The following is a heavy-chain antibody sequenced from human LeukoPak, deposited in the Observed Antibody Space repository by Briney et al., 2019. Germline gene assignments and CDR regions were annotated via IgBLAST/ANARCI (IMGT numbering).Heavy chain of an antibody. CDR3: ARDSRYSDTSGYYYSHYYMDV. D-gene: IGHD3-22*01. V-gene: IGHV4-59*01. J-gene: IGHJ6*03. Sequence: ASETLSLTCTVSGGSISGYYWSWIRQPPGKGLEYIGYIYSSGSTNYNRPLKSRVTISGETSNNQLSLKLSSVTPADTAVYYCARDSRYSDTSGYYYSHYYMDVWGKGTTVTVSS. CDR1: GGSISGYY. CDR2: IYSSGST.